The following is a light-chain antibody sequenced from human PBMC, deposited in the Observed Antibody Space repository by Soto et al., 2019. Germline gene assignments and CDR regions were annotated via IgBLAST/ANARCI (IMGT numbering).Light chain of an antibody. J-gene: IGKJ1*01. V-gene: IGKV3-20*01. CDR1: QSISSNY. CDR3: QQYHSTLSWT. CDR2: GPS. Sequence: EIVLTQSPATLSLSPGERATLSCRASQSISSNYLAWYQQKPGQAPRLLIYGPSSRATGIPDRFSGSGSGTDFTLTISRLEPEDFAVYYCQQYHSTLSWTFGQGTKVDI.